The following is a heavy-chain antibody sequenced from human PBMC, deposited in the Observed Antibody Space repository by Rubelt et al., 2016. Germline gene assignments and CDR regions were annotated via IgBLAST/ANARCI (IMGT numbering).Heavy chain of an antibody. CDR2: IYYSGST. CDR3: ARAAEPRAVRWFDL. D-gene: IGHD1-14*01. J-gene: IGHJ5*02. Sequence: WIGSIYYSGSTYYNPSLKSRVTISVDTSKNQFSLKLSSVTAADTAVYYCARAAEPRAVRWFDLWGQGTLVTVSS. V-gene: IGHV4-39*07.